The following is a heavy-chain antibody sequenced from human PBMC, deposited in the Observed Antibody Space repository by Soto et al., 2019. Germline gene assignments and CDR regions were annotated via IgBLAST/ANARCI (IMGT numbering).Heavy chain of an antibody. J-gene: IGHJ5*02. Sequence: SETLSLTCAVYGGSFSGYYWSWIRQPPGKGLEWIGEINHSGSTNYNPSLKSRVTISVDTSKNQFSLKLGSVTAADTAVYYCASRRLNIVVVPAATYNWFDPWGQGTLVTVSS. CDR1: GGSFSGYY. CDR2: INHSGST. CDR3: ASRRLNIVVVPAATYNWFDP. D-gene: IGHD2-2*01. V-gene: IGHV4-34*01.